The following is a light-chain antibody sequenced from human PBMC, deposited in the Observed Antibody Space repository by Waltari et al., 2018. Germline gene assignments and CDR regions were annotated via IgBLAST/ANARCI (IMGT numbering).Light chain of an antibody. CDR2: AAS. V-gene: IGKV1-16*02. J-gene: IGKJ3*01. Sequence: DIHITQSPSSLSASVGDKVTLTCRESQGISNYLARFQQKPGKGPKSLIYAASSLQSGVPSKCSGSGSGTDFTLTIRSVQTEEFATYYCQQYKSYPVTFGPGTKVDIK. CDR1: QGISNY. CDR3: QQYKSYPVT.